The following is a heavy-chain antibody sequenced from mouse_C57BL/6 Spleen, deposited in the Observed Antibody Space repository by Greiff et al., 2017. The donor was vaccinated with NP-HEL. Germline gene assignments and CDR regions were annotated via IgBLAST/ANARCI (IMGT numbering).Heavy chain of an antibody. CDR3: ARGVATDYYAMDY. CDR2: IYPGSGST. J-gene: IGHJ4*01. CDR1: GYTFTSYW. Sequence: LQPGAELVKPGASVKMSCKASGYTFTSYWITWVKQRPGQGLEWIGDIYPGSGSTNYNEKFKSKATLTVDTSSSTAYMQLSSLTSEDSAVYYRARGVATDYYAMDYWGQGTSVTVSS. V-gene: IGHV1-55*01. D-gene: IGHD1-1*01.